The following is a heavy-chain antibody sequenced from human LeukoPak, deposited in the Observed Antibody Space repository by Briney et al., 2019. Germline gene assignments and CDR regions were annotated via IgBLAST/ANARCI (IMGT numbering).Heavy chain of an antibody. J-gene: IGHJ3*02. CDR1: GFTVSSNY. CDR2: IYSGGST. D-gene: IGHD6-13*01. Sequence: GGSLRLSCAASGFTVSSNYMNWVRQAPGKGLEWVSVIYSGGSTYYADSVKGRFTISRDNSKNTLYLQMNSLRAEDTAVYYCARDSLYSSTWSPRAFDIWGHGTMVTVSS. CDR3: ARDSLYSSTWSPRAFDI. V-gene: IGHV3-53*01.